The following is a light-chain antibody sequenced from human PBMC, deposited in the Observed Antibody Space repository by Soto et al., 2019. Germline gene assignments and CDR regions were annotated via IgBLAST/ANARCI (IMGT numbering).Light chain of an antibody. Sequence: QSVLTQPPSASGSPGQSVTISCTGTSSDVGGYNYVSWYQQHPGKAPKLMIYEVTKRPSGVPDRFSGSKSGNTASLTVSGLQAEDEADYYCSSDAGSDNFGVFGGGTQLTVL. CDR3: SSDAGSDNFGV. V-gene: IGLV2-8*01. CDR1: SSDVGGYNY. J-gene: IGLJ2*01. CDR2: EVT.